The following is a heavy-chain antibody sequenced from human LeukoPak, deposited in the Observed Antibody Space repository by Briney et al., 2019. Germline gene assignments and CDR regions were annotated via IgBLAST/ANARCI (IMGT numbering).Heavy chain of an antibody. Sequence: GESLKISCKGSGYSFSTYWIGWVRQMPGKGLEWMGITYPGDSDTKYSPSFEGQVTISADKSISSVYLQWSSLKASDTATYYCARRNLEGSNQLYYYFYMDVWGEGTTVTVSS. CDR1: GYSFSTYW. J-gene: IGHJ6*03. D-gene: IGHD2-2*01. CDR3: ARRNLEGSNQLYYYFYMDV. CDR2: TYPGDSDT. V-gene: IGHV5-51*01.